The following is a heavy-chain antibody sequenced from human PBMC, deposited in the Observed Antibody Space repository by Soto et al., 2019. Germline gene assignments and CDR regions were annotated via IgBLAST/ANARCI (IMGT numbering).Heavy chain of an antibody. J-gene: IGHJ4*02. CDR1: GFTFGDYA. Sequence: GGSLRLSCTASGFTFGDYAMSWFRQAPGNGLEWVGFIRSKAYGGTTEYAASVKGRFTISRDDSKSIAYLQMNSLKTEDTAVYYCTREISSYYDFWSGYYIGGPFDYWGQGTLVTVSS. V-gene: IGHV3-49*03. CDR3: TREISSYYDFWSGYYIGGPFDY. D-gene: IGHD3-3*01. CDR2: IRSKAYGGTT.